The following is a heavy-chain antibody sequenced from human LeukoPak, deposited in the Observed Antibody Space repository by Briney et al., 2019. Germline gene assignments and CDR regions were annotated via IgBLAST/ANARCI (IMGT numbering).Heavy chain of an antibody. CDR1: GGSISSYY. V-gene: IGHV4-59*01. J-gene: IGHJ4*02. Sequence: SETLSLTCTVSGGSISSYYWSWIRQPPGKGLEWIGYIYYSGSTNYNPSLKSRVTISVDTSKNQFSLKLSSVTAADTAVYYCARGLGDGSLDYWGQGTLVTVSS. CDR3: ARGLGDGSLDY. D-gene: IGHD3-10*01. CDR2: IYYSGST.